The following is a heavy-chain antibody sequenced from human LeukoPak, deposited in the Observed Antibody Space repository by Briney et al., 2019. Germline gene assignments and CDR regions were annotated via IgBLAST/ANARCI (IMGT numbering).Heavy chain of an antibody. CDR1: GYTFTSYG. Sequence: ASVKVSCKASGYTFTSYGISWVRQAPGQGLEWMGWISAYNGNTNYAQKLQGRVTMTTDTSTSTAYMELRSLRSDDTAVYYCARDPCGGDCYSAYYFDYWGQGTLVTVSS. J-gene: IGHJ4*02. D-gene: IGHD2-21*02. CDR2: ISAYNGNT. CDR3: ARDPCGGDCYSAYYFDY. V-gene: IGHV1-18*01.